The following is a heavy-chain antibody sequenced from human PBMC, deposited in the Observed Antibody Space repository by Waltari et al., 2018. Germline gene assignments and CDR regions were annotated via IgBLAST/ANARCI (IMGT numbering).Heavy chain of an antibody. J-gene: IGHJ3*02. Sequence: EVQLLESGGGLVQPGGSLRLSCEASGFTFSSYAMSWVRQAPGKGLEWVSSISISGGSTYYADSGKGRFTISRDNSKNTLYLQMNSLRVEDTAIYYCAKDSGGGSMAFDIWGQGTMVTVSS. D-gene: IGHD6-13*01. CDR1: GFTFSSYA. CDR3: AKDSGGGSMAFDI. CDR2: ISISGGST. V-gene: IGHV3-23*01.